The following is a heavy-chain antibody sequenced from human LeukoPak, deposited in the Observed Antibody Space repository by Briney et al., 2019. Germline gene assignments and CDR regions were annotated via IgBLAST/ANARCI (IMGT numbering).Heavy chain of an antibody. CDR2: IKQDGTEK. Sequence: GGSLRLSRAASGFTFSSYWMSWVRQAPGKGLEWVASIKQDGTEKHYVDSVKGRFTISKDNAKNSLYLQMNSLRAEDTAVYYCAREDHSNYEYWGQGTLVTVSS. V-gene: IGHV3-7*03. CDR1: GFTFSSYW. J-gene: IGHJ4*02. CDR3: AREDHSNYEY. D-gene: IGHD4-11*01.